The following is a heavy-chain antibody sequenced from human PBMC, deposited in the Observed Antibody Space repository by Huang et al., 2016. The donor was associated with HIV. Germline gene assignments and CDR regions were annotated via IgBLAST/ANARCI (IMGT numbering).Heavy chain of an antibody. CDR3: TAGWGGYYPH. CDR2: IYWDDDK. V-gene: IGHV2-5*02. J-gene: IGHJ4*01. CDR1: GFSLNTSGVT. D-gene: IGHD3-3*01. Sequence: QITLKESGPTLVKPTQTLTLTCTFSGFSLNTSGVTVGWIRQPPGKALEWLSLIYWDDDKRYRPSLKNRVTINKYTSKNQVVLTMTKLNPEDTATYFCTAGWGGYYPHWGHGTLVTVSS.